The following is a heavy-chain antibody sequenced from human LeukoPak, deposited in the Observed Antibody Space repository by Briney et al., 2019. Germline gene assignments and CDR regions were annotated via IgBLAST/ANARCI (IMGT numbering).Heavy chain of an antibody. Sequence: TSETLSLTCTVSGGSISSYYWSWIRQPPGKGLEWIGYIYYSGSTNYNPSLKSRVTISVDTSKNQFSLKLSSVTAADTAVYYCARSLPPYSSGGLDFDYWGQGTLVTVSS. CDR2: IYYSGST. V-gene: IGHV4-59*01. D-gene: IGHD6-19*01. CDR3: ARSLPPYSSGGLDFDY. J-gene: IGHJ4*02. CDR1: GGSISSYY.